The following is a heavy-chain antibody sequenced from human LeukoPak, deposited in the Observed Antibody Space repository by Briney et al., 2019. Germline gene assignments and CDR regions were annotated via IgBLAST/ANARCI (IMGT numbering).Heavy chain of an antibody. V-gene: IGHV4-34*01. J-gene: IGHJ4*02. Sequence: SETLSLTCAVYGGSFSGYYWSWIRQPPGKGLEWIGEINHSGSTNYNPSLESRVTISVDTSKNQFSLKLSSVTAADTAVYYCARGLYYYDSSGYYGYWGQGTLVTVSS. CDR2: INHSGST. CDR1: GGSFSGYY. CDR3: ARGLYYYDSSGYYGY. D-gene: IGHD3-22*01.